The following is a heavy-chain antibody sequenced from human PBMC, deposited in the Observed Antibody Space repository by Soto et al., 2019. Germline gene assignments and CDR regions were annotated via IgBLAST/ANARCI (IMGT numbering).Heavy chain of an antibody. J-gene: IGHJ6*02. Sequence: GGSLRLSCAASGFTFSSYAMSWVRQAPGKGLEWVSAISGSGGSTYYADSVKGRFTISRDNSKNTLYLQMNSLRAEDTAVYYCAKDGRNYDFWSGYSGGMDVWGQGTTVTVSS. V-gene: IGHV3-23*01. CDR1: GFTFSSYA. CDR2: ISGSGGST. CDR3: AKDGRNYDFWSGYSGGMDV. D-gene: IGHD3-3*01.